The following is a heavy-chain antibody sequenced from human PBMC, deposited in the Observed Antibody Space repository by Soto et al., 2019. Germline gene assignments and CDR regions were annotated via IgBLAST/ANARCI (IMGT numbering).Heavy chain of an antibody. Sequence: VQLVESGGGVVQPGRSLRLSCAASGFTFSSYGMHWVRQAPGKGLEWVAVISYDGSNKYYADSVKGRFTISRDNSKNTLYLQINSLRAEDTAVYYCAKDLLDHAEWWTNYYYYYGMDVWGQGTTVTVSS. CDR3: AKDLLDHAEWWTNYYYYYGMDV. D-gene: IGHD2-8*01. CDR2: ISYDGSNK. J-gene: IGHJ6*02. CDR1: GFTFSSYG. V-gene: IGHV3-30*18.